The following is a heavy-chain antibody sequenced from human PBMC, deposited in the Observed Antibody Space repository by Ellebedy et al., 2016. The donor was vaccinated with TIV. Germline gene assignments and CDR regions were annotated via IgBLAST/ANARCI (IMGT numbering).Heavy chain of an antibody. CDR3: VLSGYYTYYYYYYGMDV. Sequence: GGSLRLSXAASGFTFSSYWMSWVRQAPGKGLEWVANIKQDGSEKYYVDSVKGRFTISRDNAKNSLYLQMNSLRAEDTAVYYCVLSGYYTYYYYYYGMDVWGQGTTVTVSS. CDR2: IKQDGSEK. D-gene: IGHD3-3*01. CDR1: GFTFSSYW. V-gene: IGHV3-7*03. J-gene: IGHJ6*02.